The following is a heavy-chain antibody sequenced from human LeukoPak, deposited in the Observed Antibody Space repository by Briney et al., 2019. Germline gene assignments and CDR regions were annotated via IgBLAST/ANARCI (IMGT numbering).Heavy chain of an antibody. CDR2: INPNSGGT. CDR3: ARVWASVYSPVTSLYYFDY. CDR1: GYTFTGYY. V-gene: IGHV1-2*06. J-gene: IGHJ4*02. Sequence: GASVKVSCKASGYTFTGYYMHWVRQAPGQGLEWMGRINPNSGGTNYAQKFQGRVTMTRDTSISTAYMELSRLRSDDTAVYYCARVWASVYSPVTSLYYFDYWGQGTLVTVSS. D-gene: IGHD3-16*01.